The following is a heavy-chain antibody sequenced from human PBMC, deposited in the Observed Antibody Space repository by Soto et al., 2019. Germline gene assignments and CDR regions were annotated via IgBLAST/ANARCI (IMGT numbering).Heavy chain of an antibody. J-gene: IGHJ4*02. CDR2: IDWDDDK. D-gene: IGHD5-12*01. Sequence: SGPTLVNPTQTLTLTCTFSGFSLSTSGMCVSWIRQPPGKALEWLARIDWDDDKYYSTSLKTRLNISKATSKNQVVLTMTIMDPVDTATYYGAWSRGYSGYDEGALGFYFDYWGQGTLVTVSS. CDR1: GFSLSTSGMC. V-gene: IGHV2-70*11. CDR3: AWSRGYSGYDEGALGFYFDY.